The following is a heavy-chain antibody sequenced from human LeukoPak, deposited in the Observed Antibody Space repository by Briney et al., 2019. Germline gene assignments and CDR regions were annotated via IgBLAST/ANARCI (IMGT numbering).Heavy chain of an antibody. V-gene: IGHV3-30*04. Sequence: GGSLRLSCAASGFTFSSYAMHWVRQAPGKGLEWVAVISYDGSNKYYADSVKGRFTISRDNSKNTLYLQMNSLRAEDTAVYYCAKDQYCSSTSCSPSGLFDFWGQGTLVTVSS. CDR1: GFTFSSYA. CDR3: AKDQYCSSTSCSPSGLFDF. D-gene: IGHD2-2*01. J-gene: IGHJ4*02. CDR2: ISYDGSNK.